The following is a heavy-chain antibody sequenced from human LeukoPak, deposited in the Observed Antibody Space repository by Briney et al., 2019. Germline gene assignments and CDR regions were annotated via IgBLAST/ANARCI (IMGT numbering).Heavy chain of an antibody. V-gene: IGHV4-31*11. CDR2: IYYSGST. CDR1: GGSISSGGYS. CDR3: ARDREYSSGWYGAFDI. D-gene: IGHD6-19*01. Sequence: SETLSLTCAVSGGSISSGGYSWSWIRQPPGKGLEWLGYIYYSGSTYYNPSLKSRVTISVDTSKNQFSLKLSSVTAADTAVYYCARDREYSSGWYGAFDIWGQGTMVTVSS. J-gene: IGHJ3*02.